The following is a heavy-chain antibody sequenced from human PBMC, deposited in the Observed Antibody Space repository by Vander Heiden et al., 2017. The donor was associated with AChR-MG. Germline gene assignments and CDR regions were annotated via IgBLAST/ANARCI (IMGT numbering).Heavy chain of an antibody. J-gene: IGHJ4*02. CDR1: GFTFSSYG. D-gene: IGHD1-1*01. CDR3: AKNMGPYNWNAIFVH. Sequence: VRLLESGGGLVQPGGSLRFSCAASGFTFSSYGMHWVRQAPGKGLEWVAVISYDGSNKYYADSVKGRFTISRDNSKNTLYLQMNSLRAEDTAVYYCAKNMGPYNWNAIFVHWGQGTLVTVSS. V-gene: IGHV3-30*18. CDR2: ISYDGSNK.